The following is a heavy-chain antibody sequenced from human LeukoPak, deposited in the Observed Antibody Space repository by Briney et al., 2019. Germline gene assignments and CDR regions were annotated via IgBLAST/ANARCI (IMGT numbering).Heavy chain of an antibody. CDR1: GFTFDDYA. CDR2: IRWNSGSV. V-gene: IGHV3-9*01. Sequence: GGSLRLSCAASGFTFDDYAMHWVRQAPGKGLEWVSGIRWNSGSVGYADSVKGRFTISRDNDKNPLHLQMNSLRAEDTALYYCAKGQGSSGWTRIDYWGQGTLVTVSS. J-gene: IGHJ4*02. CDR3: AKGQGSSGWTRIDY. D-gene: IGHD6-19*01.